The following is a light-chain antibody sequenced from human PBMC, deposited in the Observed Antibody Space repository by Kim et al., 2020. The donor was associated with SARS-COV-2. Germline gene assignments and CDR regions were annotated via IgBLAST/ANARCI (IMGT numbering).Light chain of an antibody. Sequence: GQTVTISCTGTTSDVGGSTYVSWYQQHPGKAPKLMFYDVSKRPSGVPDRFSGSKSGNTASLTISGLQAEDEADYYCCSYAGSYTYVFGTGTKVTVL. CDR1: TSDVGGSTY. V-gene: IGLV2-11*03. CDR2: DVS. J-gene: IGLJ1*01. CDR3: CSYAGSYTYV.